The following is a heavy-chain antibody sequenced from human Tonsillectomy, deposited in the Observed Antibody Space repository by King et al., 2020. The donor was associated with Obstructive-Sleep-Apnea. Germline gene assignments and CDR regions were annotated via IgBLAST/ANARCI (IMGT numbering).Heavy chain of an antibody. V-gene: IGHV4-30-4*01. CDR3: ARVGYGDYGGYYFDY. CDR2: IYYSVST. J-gene: IGHJ4*02. D-gene: IGHD4-17*01. Sequence: VQLQESGPGLVKPSQTLSLTCTVSGGSISSGDYYWSWIRQPPGKGLEWIGYIYYSVSTYYNPSLKSRVTISVDTSKNQFSLKLSSLTAADTAVYYCARVGYGDYGGYYFDYWGQGTLVTVSS. CDR1: GGSISSGDYY.